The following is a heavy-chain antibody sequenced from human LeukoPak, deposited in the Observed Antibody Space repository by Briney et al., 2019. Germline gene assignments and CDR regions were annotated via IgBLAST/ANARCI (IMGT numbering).Heavy chain of an antibody. CDR3: TRGSSGRRDN. CDR2: MNPNIGNT. V-gene: IGHV1-8*01. Sequence: ASVTVSCTASGYTFTSCDINWVRQATGQGLEWMGWMNPNIGNTGSAQSFQGRITMTRDIAIGTAYMELSNLTSEDTAIYYCTRGSSGRRDNWGQGTLVTVPA. J-gene: IGHJ4*02. CDR1: GYTFTSCD. D-gene: IGHD6-19*01.